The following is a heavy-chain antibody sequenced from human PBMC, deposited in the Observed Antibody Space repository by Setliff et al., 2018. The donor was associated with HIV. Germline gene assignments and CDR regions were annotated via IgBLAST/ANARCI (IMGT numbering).Heavy chain of an antibody. D-gene: IGHD3-16*01. J-gene: IGHJ4*02. CDR2: INAANGDT. CDR3: VNGGSVGQFDY. CDR1: GYSFTKYG. Sequence: ASVKVSCKASGYSFTKYGIQWVRQAPGQRLEWMGLINAANGDTKYSQKFQARLTFTRDTSASTVYMELSSLRSEDTAMYYCVNGGSVGQFDYWGQGTLVTVSS. V-gene: IGHV1-3*01.